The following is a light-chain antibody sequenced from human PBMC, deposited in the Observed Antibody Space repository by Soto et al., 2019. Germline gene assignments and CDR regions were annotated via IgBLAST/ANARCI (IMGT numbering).Light chain of an antibody. CDR3: CSYASTTTVV. Sequence: QSVLTQPASVSGSPGQSITISCTGPSSDVWTYNLVSWYQQHPGKAPKLIIYADIKRPSEVSDRFSASKSGNTASLTISGLQPEDEADYHCCSYASTTTVVFGAGTKLTVL. J-gene: IGLJ2*01. CDR2: ADI. CDR1: SSDVWTYNL. V-gene: IGLV2-23*01.